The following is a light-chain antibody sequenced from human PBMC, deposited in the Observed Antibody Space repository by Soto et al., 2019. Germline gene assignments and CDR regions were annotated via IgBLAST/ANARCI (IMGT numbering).Light chain of an antibody. CDR3: SSYAGGNTAV. Sequence: QSVLTQPASVSGSPGQSITISCTGTTSDVGTYNLVSWYQQHPDKAPKLMIYEVSKRPSGVSNRFSGSKSGNTASLTISGLQADDEADYYCSSYAGGNTAVFCGGTKLTVL. J-gene: IGLJ2*01. CDR2: EVS. V-gene: IGLV2-23*02. CDR1: TSDVGTYNL.